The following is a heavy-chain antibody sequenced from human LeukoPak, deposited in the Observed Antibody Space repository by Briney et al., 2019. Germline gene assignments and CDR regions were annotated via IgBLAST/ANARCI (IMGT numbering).Heavy chain of an antibody. D-gene: IGHD5-24*01. J-gene: IGHJ4*02. CDR3: ARGARAGYNLEPFDY. CDR2: IYYSGST. Sequence: SETLSLTCTVTGCSMSSYYWSWSRQPPGKGLEWIGYIYYSGSTKYNPSLKSRVTISVDTSKNQFSLKLSSVTAADTAVYYCARGARAGYNLEPFDYWGQGTLVTVSS. CDR1: GCSMSSYY. V-gene: IGHV4-59*08.